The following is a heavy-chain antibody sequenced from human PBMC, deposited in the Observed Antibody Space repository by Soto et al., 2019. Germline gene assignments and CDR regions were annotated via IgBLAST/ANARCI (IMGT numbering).Heavy chain of an antibody. V-gene: IGHV1-18*01. CDR2: IRAYNGNT. Sequence: GASVKVSCKASGYTFTSYVISWVRQAPRQGLEWMGWIRAYNGNTNYAQKLQGRVTMTTDTSTSTAYMELRSLRSDDTAVYYCARELTIFGVVIGLDPWGQGTLVTAPQ. CDR1: GYTFTSYV. J-gene: IGHJ5*02. CDR3: ARELTIFGVVIGLDP. D-gene: IGHD3-3*01.